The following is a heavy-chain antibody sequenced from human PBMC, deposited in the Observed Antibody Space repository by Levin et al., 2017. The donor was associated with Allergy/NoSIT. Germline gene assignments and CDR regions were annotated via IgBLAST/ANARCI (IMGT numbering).Heavy chain of an antibody. Sequence: SETLSLTCAVSGYFISSGYYWSWVRQTPGKGLEWLGTTHHSGTTSYNPSLKGRVTMSVDTSKNQFSLKVIFVTAADTAVYYCVRGGVEYASFFWGQGALVTVSS. J-gene: IGHJ4*02. V-gene: IGHV4-38-2*01. D-gene: IGHD2/OR15-2a*01. CDR1: GYFISSGYY. CDR2: THHSGTT. CDR3: VRGGVEYASFF.